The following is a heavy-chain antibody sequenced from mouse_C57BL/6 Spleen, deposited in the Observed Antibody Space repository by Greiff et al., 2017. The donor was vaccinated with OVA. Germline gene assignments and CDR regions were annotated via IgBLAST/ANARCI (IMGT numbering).Heavy chain of an antibody. Sequence: VQLQQPGAELVKPGASVKLSCKASGYTFTSYWMHWVKQRPGRGLEWIGRIDPNSGGTKYNENFKSKATLTVDKPSSTAYLPLSSLTSEDSAGYYCASLTGTDYWGQGTTLTVSS. V-gene: IGHV1-72*01. CDR2: IDPNSGGT. CDR1: GYTFTSYW. D-gene: IGHD4-1*01. CDR3: ASLTGTDY. J-gene: IGHJ2*01.